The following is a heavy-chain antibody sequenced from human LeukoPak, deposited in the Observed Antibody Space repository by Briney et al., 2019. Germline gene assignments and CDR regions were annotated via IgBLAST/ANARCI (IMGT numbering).Heavy chain of an antibody. CDR3: ARESPHGGMDV. CDR2: IYYSGST. V-gene: IGHV4-31*03. J-gene: IGHJ6*02. CDR1: GGSISSGGYY. Sequence: YPSETLSLTCTVSGGSISSGGYYWSWIRQHPGKGLEWIGFIYYSGSTYYNPSLKSRVTISVDTSKNQFSLKLSSVTAADTAVYYCARESPHGGMDVWGQGTTVTVSS.